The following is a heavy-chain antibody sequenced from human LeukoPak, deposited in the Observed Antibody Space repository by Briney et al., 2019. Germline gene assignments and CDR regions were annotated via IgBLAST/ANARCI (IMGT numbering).Heavy chain of an antibody. D-gene: IGHD3-22*01. CDR3: AREGNDSSGYPSFDY. CDR1: GGFISSSSYY. Sequence: PSETLSLTCTVSGGFISSSSYYWGWIRQPPGKGLEWIGSIYYSGSTYYNPSLKSRVTISVDTSKNQFSLKLSSVTAADTAVYYCAREGNDSSGYPSFDYWGQGTLVTVSS. V-gene: IGHV4-39*07. CDR2: IYYSGST. J-gene: IGHJ4*02.